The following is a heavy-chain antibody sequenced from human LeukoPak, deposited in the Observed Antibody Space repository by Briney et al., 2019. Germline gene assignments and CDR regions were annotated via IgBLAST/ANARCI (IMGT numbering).Heavy chain of an antibody. CDR3: AKDRGGSGWYFDY. V-gene: IGHV3-30*18. CDR2: ISYDGSNK. D-gene: IGHD6-19*01. CDR1: GFTFSSYG. J-gene: IGHJ4*02. Sequence: PGGSLRLSCAASGFTFSSYGMHWVRQAPGKGLEWVAVISYDGSNKYYADSVKGRFTISRDNSKNTLNLQMNSLRAEDTAVYYCAKDRGGSGWYFDYWGQGTLVTVSS.